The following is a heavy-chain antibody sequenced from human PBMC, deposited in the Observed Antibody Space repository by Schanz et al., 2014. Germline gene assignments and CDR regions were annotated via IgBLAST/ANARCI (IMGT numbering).Heavy chain of an antibody. CDR3: ARDSGRIQAANSFDY. V-gene: IGHV1-18*01. Sequence: QVQLVQSGAEVKKPGSSVKVSCKASGGTFSTYTISWVRQAPGQGPEWIGWISGYTGDTKYAQKFQHRVNKTTDRATRAVYMEWRSVRVDDTAVYFCARDSGRIQAANSFDYWGQGTRVTVSS. CDR1: GGTFSTYT. J-gene: IGHJ4*02. CDR2: ISGYTGDT. D-gene: IGHD1-26*01.